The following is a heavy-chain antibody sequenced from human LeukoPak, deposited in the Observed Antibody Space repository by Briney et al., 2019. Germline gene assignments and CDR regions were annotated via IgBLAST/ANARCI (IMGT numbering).Heavy chain of an antibody. V-gene: IGHV3-21*06. D-gene: IGHD1-14*01. Sequence: GGSLRLSCTASGLTFSTSGFNWVRQAPGKGLEWVASIGPTGSDRYHADSIKGRFTISRDNATNFLYLQMNSLRAEDTAVYYCATETNGRHYDYWGQGTLLTVSS. CDR2: IGPTGSDR. J-gene: IGHJ4*02. CDR1: GLTFSTSG. CDR3: ATETNGRHYDY.